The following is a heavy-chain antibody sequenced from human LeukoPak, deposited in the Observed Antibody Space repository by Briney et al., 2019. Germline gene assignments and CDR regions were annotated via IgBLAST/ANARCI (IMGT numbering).Heavy chain of an antibody. CDR3: ARGVGDNGGKYNWFAP. V-gene: IGHV3-48*01. CDR1: GFTFSSYS. CDR2: IHSDTNTI. J-gene: IGHJ5*02. D-gene: IGHD4-23*01. Sequence: QPGGSLRLSCVASGFTFSSYSMTWVRQAPGKGLDWVSCIHSDTNTIYYADSVKGRFTISRDNAKNSLYLQMNSLRVDDTAVYYCARGVGDNGGKYNWFAPWGQGTLATVSS.